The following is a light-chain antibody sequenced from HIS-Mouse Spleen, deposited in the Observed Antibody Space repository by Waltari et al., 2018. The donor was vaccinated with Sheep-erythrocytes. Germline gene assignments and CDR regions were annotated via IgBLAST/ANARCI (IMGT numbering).Light chain of an antibody. CDR1: QGISSY. Sequence: DIQLTQSPSFLSASVGDRVTITCRASQGISSYLAWYQQKPGKAPKLLIYAPSTLQSGVPSRFRGSGSWTEITLTISRLQPEDFATYYCQQLYSYPPAFGPGTKVDIK. V-gene: IGKV1-9*01. CDR3: QQLYSYPPA. CDR2: APS. J-gene: IGKJ3*01.